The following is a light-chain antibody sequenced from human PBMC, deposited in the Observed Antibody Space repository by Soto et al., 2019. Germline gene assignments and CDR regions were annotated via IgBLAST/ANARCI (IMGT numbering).Light chain of an antibody. CDR3: SSYKSSSTYL. CDR2: DVS. V-gene: IGLV2-14*03. CDR1: SSDVGRYNY. J-gene: IGLJ1*01. Sequence: QSALTQPASVSASPGQSITISCTGTSSDVGRYNYVSWYQQYPGKAPKLILYDVSKRPSGVADRFAGSKSGNTASLTISVLQPEDEADYYCSSYKSSSTYLFGTGTKLTVL.